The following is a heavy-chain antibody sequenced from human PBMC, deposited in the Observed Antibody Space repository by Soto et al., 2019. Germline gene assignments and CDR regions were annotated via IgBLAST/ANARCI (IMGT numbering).Heavy chain of an antibody. CDR2: TYYRSKWYN. Sequence: SQTLSLTCVIPGDSVSSNSAAWNWIRQSPSRGLEWLGRTYYRSKWYNDYAVSVKSRITINPDTSKNQFSLQLNSVTPEDTAVYYCARGSVVVVPAAPYYYYYGMDVWGQGTTVTVSS. D-gene: IGHD2-2*01. J-gene: IGHJ6*02. CDR3: ARGSVVVVPAAPYYYYYGMDV. CDR1: GDSVSSNSAA. V-gene: IGHV6-1*01.